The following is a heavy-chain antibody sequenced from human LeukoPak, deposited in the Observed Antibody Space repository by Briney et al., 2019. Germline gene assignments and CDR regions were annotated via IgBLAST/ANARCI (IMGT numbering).Heavy chain of an antibody. V-gene: IGHV3-48*03. J-gene: IGHJ4*02. CDR1: GFTFSSYG. Sequence: GGSLRLSCAASGFTFSSYGMNWVRQAPGKGLEWVSYIYTSGSARYYADSVKGRFTISRDNAKNSLYLQMNSLRGEDTAVYYCAAGSPTLGFEYWGQGTLDTVSS. CDR3: AAGSPTLGFEY. CDR2: IYTSGSAR.